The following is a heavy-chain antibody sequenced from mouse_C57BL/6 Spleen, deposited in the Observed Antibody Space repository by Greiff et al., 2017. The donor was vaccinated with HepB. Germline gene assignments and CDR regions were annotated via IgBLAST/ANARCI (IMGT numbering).Heavy chain of an antibody. V-gene: IGHV1-78*01. D-gene: IGHD2-1*01. J-gene: IGHJ4*01. CDR1: GYTFTDHT. CDR2: IYPRDGST. CDR3: AIYYGNWNYAMDY. Sequence: VQLQHSDAELVKPGASVKISCKVSGYTFTDHTIHWMKQRPEQGLEWIGYIYPRDGSTKYNEKFKGKATLTADKYSSTAYMQLNSLTSEDSAVYFCAIYYGNWNYAMDYWGQGTSVTVSS.